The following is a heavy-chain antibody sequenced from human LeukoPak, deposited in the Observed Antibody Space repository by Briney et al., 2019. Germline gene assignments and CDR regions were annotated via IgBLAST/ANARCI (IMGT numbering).Heavy chain of an antibody. CDR2: INPNSGGT. V-gene: IGHV1-2*06. CDR3: ASRGYSSSPYYMDV. J-gene: IGHJ6*03. D-gene: IGHD6-13*01. CDR1: GYTFTGYY. Sequence: ASVKVSCKASGYTFTGYYMHWVRQAPGQGLEWMGRINPNSGGTNYAQKFQGRVTMTRDTSISTAYMELSRLKSDDTAVYYCASRGYSSSPYYMDVWGKGTTVTVSS.